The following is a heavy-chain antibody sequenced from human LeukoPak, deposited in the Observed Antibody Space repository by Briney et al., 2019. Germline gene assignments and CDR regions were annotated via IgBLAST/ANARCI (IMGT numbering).Heavy chain of an antibody. Sequence: GGSLRLSCATSGFTFSMSAMHWVRPAPGKGLDWVAVISFDGGNKFYADSVKGRFSISRDNSKNTLYLQMNSLGPDDTAVYFCARGRAGIAAAGFDYWGQGTRVTVSS. D-gene: IGHD6-13*01. V-gene: IGHV3-30-3*01. J-gene: IGHJ4*02. CDR3: ARGRAGIAAAGFDY. CDR1: GFTFSMSA. CDR2: ISFDGGNK.